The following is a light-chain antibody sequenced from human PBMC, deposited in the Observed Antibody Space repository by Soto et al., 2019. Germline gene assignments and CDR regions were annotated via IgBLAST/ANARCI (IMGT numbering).Light chain of an antibody. CDR1: QSVSSY. V-gene: IGKV3-11*01. CDR2: DAS. CDR3: QQRSNGTPEIN. J-gene: IGKJ5*01. Sequence: EIVLTQSPATLSLSPGERATLSCRASQSVSSYLAWYQKNPGQAPRLLIYDASNMATGIPARFSGSGAGTDRTIAISSHEPEDVAGYYCQQRSNGTPEINVGQATRLEIK.